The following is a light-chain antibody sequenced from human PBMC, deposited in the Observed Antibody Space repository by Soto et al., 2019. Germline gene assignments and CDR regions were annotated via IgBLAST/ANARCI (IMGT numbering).Light chain of an antibody. CDR2: EVS. V-gene: IGLV2-14*01. J-gene: IGLJ2*01. CDR3: SSYTNKNSYIL. CDR1: SSDIGTYNY. Sequence: QSALTQPASMSGSPGQSITISCTGTSSDIGTYNYVSWYQQFPGKAPKLIIFEVSDRPSGVSDRFSGSKSGSTASLTISGLQAEDEADYYCSSYTNKNSYILFGGGTKLTVL.